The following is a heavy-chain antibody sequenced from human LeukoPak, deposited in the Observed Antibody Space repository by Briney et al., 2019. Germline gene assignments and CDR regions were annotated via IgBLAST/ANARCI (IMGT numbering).Heavy chain of an antibody. Sequence: PSETLSLTCTVSGGSISSYYWSWIRQPPGKGLEWIGYIYYSGSTNYNPSLKSRVTISVDTSKNQFSLKLSSVTAADTAVYYCARGALNSSSWYGMDVWGQGTTVTVSS. CDR3: ARGALNSSSWYGMDV. J-gene: IGHJ6*02. V-gene: IGHV4-59*01. D-gene: IGHD6-13*01. CDR2: IYYSGST. CDR1: GGSISSYY.